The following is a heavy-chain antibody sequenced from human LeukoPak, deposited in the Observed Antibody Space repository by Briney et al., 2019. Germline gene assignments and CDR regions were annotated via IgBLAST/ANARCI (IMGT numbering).Heavy chain of an antibody. CDR2: ISYSGST. CDR3: ARGPSYCDF. J-gene: IGHJ4*02. CDR1: GGSIRSDGFY. Sequence: SETLSLTCTVSGGSIRSDGFYWSWVRQHPGKGLEWIGYISYSGSTYYNPSLKSRVSVSLDTSKSQLSLKLTSVTAADTAVYFCARGPSYCDFWGQGTLVTVSS. V-gene: IGHV4-31*03.